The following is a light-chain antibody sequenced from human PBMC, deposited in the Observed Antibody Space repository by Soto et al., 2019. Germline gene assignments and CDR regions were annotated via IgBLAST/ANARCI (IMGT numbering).Light chain of an antibody. CDR1: QSISTW. CDR3: QQYDIFWT. J-gene: IGKJ1*01. V-gene: IGKV1-5*03. Sequence: DIQMTQSPSTLSASIGDRVTITCRASQSISTWLAWYQLKPGKAPKLLIYRASSLQSGVPSRFSGGGSGTEFTLTISSLQPDDIATYYCQQYDIFWTFGQGTKVEIK. CDR2: RAS.